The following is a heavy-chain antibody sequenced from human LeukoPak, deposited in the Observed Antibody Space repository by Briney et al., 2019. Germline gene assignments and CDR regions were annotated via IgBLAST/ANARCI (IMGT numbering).Heavy chain of an antibody. Sequence: AGGSLRLSCAASGFTVSSNYMSWVRQAPGKGLEWVSVIYSGGSTYYADSVKGRFTISRDNSKNTLYLQMNSLRAEDTAVYYCARVSVCSSASCYSLFDYWGQGTLVTVSS. D-gene: IGHD2-2*01. J-gene: IGHJ4*02. V-gene: IGHV3-66*01. CDR3: ARVSVCSSASCYSLFDY. CDR2: IYSGGST. CDR1: GFTVSSNY.